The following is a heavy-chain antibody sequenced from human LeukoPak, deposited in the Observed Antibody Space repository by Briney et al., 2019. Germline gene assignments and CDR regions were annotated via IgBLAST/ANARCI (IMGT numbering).Heavy chain of an antibody. V-gene: IGHV1-18*01. Sequence: GASVKVSCKASGYTFTSYGISWVRQAPGQGLEWMGWISAYNGNTNYAQKLQGRVTMTTDTSTSTAYMELRSLRSDDTAVYYCARNPVLRYFDWLTNWFDPWGQGTLVTVSS. CDR2: ISAYNGNT. CDR1: GYTFTSYG. CDR3: ARNPVLRYFDWLTNWFDP. J-gene: IGHJ5*02. D-gene: IGHD3-9*01.